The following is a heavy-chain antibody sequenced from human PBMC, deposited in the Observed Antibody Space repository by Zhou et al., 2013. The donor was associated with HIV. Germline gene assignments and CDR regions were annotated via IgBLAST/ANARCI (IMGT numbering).Heavy chain of an antibody. CDR3: ARRGGTTEYYYNGR. Sequence: QVQLVQSGAEVKKPGASVKVSCKASGYTFTGFYMHWVRQAPGQGLEWMGWINPNNGGTNYAQKFQGRVTMTRDTSISTAYMELSRLRSDDTAVYYCARRGGTTEYYYNGRLGQRDHGHRSP. J-gene: IGHJ6*03. CDR2: INPNNGGT. CDR1: GYTFTGFY. V-gene: IGHV1-2*02. D-gene: IGHD1-7*01.